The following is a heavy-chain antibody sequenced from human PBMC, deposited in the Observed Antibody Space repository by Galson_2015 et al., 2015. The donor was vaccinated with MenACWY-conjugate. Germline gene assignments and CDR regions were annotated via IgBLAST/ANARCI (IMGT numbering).Heavy chain of an antibody. D-gene: IGHD1-1*01. J-gene: IGHJ4*02. V-gene: IGHV3-74*01. CDR1: GFTFSTYW. Sequence: SLRLSCAPSGFTFSTYWMHWVRQAPGKGLEWVSRIDPDRSTTDYAESMKGRFTISRDNAKNTLFLQIHSLRDEDTAVYYCATAGSYRFDYWGQGALVPVSS. CDR3: ATAGSYRFDY. CDR2: IDPDRSTT.